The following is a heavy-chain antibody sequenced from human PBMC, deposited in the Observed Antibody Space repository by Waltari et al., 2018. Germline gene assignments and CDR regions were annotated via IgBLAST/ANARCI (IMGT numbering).Heavy chain of an antibody. CDR3: ARRAYYDILTGYS. CDR2: INHSGST. Sequence: KESGPTLVKPTQTLTLTCTLSGFPRSTSGVGVGWIRQPPGTALEWIGEINHSGSTNYTPSLKSRVTISVDTSKNQFSLKLSSVTAADTAVYYCARRAYYDILTGYSWGQGTLVTVSS. J-gene: IGHJ4*02. V-gene: IGHV4-28*02. CDR1: GFPRSTSGVG. D-gene: IGHD3-9*01.